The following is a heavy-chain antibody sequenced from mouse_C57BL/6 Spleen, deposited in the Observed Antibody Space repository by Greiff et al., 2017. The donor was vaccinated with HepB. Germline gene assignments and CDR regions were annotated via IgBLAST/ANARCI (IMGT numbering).Heavy chain of an antibody. Sequence: EVHLVESGGGLVQPGGSLSLSCAASGFTFTDYYMSWVRQPPGKALEWLGFIRNKANGYTTEYSASVKGRFTISRDNSQSILYLQMNALRAEDSATYYCARDIYPTTVVGRWYFDGWGTGTTVTVSS. CDR2: IRNKANGYTT. D-gene: IGHD1-1*01. CDR1: GFTFTDYY. J-gene: IGHJ1*03. CDR3: ARDIYPTTVVGRWYFDG. V-gene: IGHV7-3*01.